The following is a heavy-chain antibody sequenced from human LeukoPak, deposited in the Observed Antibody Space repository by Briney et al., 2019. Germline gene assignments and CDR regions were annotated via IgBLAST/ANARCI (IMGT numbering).Heavy chain of an antibody. Sequence: PGGSLRLSCAASGFTFSRYWMSWVRQAPGKGLEWVANINQDGSAKYYVDSVKGRFTMSRDNAKNSVYLQMNNLRVEDTALYYCARGDYYDSSGDYTDAFDIWGQGTMVTVSS. J-gene: IGHJ3*02. V-gene: IGHV3-7*01. CDR1: GFTFSRYW. CDR2: INQDGSAK. D-gene: IGHD3-22*01. CDR3: ARGDYYDSSGDYTDAFDI.